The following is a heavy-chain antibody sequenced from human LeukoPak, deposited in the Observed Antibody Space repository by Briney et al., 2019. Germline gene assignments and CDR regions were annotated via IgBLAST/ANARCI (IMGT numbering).Heavy chain of an antibody. V-gene: IGHV3-53*01. CDR3: ATKGGSRGYYPRFDY. D-gene: IGHD3-22*01. J-gene: IGHJ4*02. CDR2: IYSSGIT. CDR1: GFTVSSTY. Sequence: PGGSLRLSCAASGFTVSSTYMSWVRQAPGKGLEWVSVIYSSGITYYAESVKGRFTISRDNSKNTLYLQMNSLRAEDTAVYYCATKGGSRGYYPRFDYWGQGTLVTVSS.